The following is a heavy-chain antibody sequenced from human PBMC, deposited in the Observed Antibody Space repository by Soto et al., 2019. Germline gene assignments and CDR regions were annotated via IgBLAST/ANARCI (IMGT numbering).Heavy chain of an antibody. CDR2: IYSGGST. J-gene: IGHJ4*02. CDR1: GFTVSSNY. V-gene: IGHV3-66*01. D-gene: IGHD2-2*01. CDR3: ARDKGYCSSTSCYSGYFDY. Sequence: GGSLRLSCAASGFTVSSNYMSWVRQAPGKGLEWVSVIYSGGSTYYADYVKGRFTISRDNSKNTLYLQMNSLRAEDTAVYYCARDKGYCSSTSCYSGYFDYWGQGTLVTVSS.